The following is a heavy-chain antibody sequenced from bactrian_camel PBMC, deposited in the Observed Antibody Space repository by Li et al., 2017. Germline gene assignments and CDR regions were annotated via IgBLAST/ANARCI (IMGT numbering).Heavy chain of an antibody. D-gene: IGHD3*01. CDR3: HATLEVGYSGPWCAEVSDY. CDR2: LKDDGSYS. CDR1: GFNLSSRE. V-gene: IGHV3S40*01. Sequence: VQLVESGGGLVQPGGSLRLSCTASGFNLSSREMRWVRQAPGKGLEWVAVLKDDGSYSWYSDSVKGRFTISQDNAKDTVYLQMNTLQPEDTAMYYCHATLEVGYSGPWCAEVSDYWGQGTQVTVS. J-gene: IGHJ4*01.